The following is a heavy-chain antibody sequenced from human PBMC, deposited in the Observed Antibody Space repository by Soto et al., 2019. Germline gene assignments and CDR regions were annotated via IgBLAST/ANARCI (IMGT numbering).Heavy chain of an antibody. V-gene: IGHV3-48*01. CDR2: INHDGGTI. CDR3: ARTIRGYSYGSDY. D-gene: IGHD5-18*01. CDR1: GFTFTFYT. Sequence: EVQLMESGGGLVQPGGSLRLSCAASGFTFTFYTFNWVRQAPGKGLEWVSYINHDGGTISYADSVKGRFTISRDNAKNSLFRQMNSLRAEDTGVYYCARTIRGYSYGSDYWGQGPWSPSPQ. J-gene: IGHJ4*02.